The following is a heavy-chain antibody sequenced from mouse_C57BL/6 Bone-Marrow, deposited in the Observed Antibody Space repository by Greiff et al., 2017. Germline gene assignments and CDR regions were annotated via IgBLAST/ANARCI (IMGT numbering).Heavy chain of an antibody. J-gene: IGHJ1*03. CDR1: GFTFSDYG. CDR2: ISSGSSTI. V-gene: IGHV5-17*01. CDR3: ARHYYGSSYWYFDV. D-gene: IGHD1-1*01. Sequence: EVHVVESGGGLVKPGGSLKLSCAASGFTFSDYGMHWVRQAPEKGLEWVAYISSGSSTIYYADTVKGRFTISRDNAKNTLFLQMTSLRSEDTAMYYCARHYYGSSYWYFDVWGTGTTVTVSS.